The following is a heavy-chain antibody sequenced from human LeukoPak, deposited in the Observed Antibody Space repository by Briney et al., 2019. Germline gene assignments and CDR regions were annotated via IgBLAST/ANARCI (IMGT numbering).Heavy chain of an antibody. CDR1: GYTSTSYG. Sequence: ASVKVSCKASGYTSTSYGISWVRQAPGQGLEWMGWISAYNGNTNYAQKLQGRVTMTTDTSTSTAYMELRSLRSDDTAVYYCARGGYYGSGSYWHCYYYYMDVWGKGTTVTISS. CDR2: ISAYNGNT. V-gene: IGHV1-18*01. J-gene: IGHJ6*03. CDR3: ARGGYYGSGSYWHCYYYYMDV. D-gene: IGHD3-10*01.